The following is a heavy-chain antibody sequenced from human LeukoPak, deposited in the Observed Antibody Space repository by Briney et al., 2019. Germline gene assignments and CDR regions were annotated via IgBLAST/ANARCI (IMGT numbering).Heavy chain of an antibody. Sequence: SETLSLTCTVSGGSTSSYYWSWIRQPPGKGLEWIGYIYYSGSTNYNPSLKSRVTISVDTSKNQFSLKLSSVTAADTAVYYCARVGVPAAQIDYWGQGTLVTVSS. D-gene: IGHD2-2*01. CDR3: ARVGVPAAQIDY. J-gene: IGHJ4*02. CDR1: GGSTSSYY. CDR2: IYYSGST. V-gene: IGHV4-59*01.